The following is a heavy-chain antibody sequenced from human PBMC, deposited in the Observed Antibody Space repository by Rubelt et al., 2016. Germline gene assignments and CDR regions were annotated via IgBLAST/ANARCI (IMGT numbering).Heavy chain of an antibody. D-gene: IGHD6-19*01. Sequence: QVQLVQSGAEVKKPGASVKVSCKASGYTFTSYYMHWVRQAPGQGLEWMGIINPSGGSTSYAQKFQGRVTMTRDTSTSTAYMERRILRSDDTVVYYCARDHVLVFVAVAGIQNAFDMWGQGTMVTVSS. CDR2: INPSGGST. CDR3: ARDHVLVFVAVAGIQNAFDM. J-gene: IGHJ3*02. V-gene: IGHV1-46*01. CDR1: GYTFTSYY.